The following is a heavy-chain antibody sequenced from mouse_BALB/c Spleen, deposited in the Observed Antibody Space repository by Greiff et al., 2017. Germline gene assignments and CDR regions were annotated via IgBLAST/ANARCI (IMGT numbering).Heavy chain of an antibody. Sequence: VQLQQSGPELVKPGASVKMSCKASGYTFTSYVMHWVKQKPGQGLEWIGYINPYNDGTKYNEKFKGKATLTSDKSSSSAYMELSSLTSEDSAVYYCAREKNDYDGYYFDYWGQGTTLTVSS. CDR2: INPYNDGT. J-gene: IGHJ2*01. CDR3: AREKNDYDGYYFDY. CDR1: GYTFTSYV. V-gene: IGHV1-14*01. D-gene: IGHD2-4*01.